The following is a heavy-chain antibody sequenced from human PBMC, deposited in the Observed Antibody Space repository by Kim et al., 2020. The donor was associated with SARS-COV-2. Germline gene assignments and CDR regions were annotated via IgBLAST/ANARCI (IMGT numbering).Heavy chain of an antibody. V-gene: IGHV1-18*01. CDR2: ISAYNGNT. CDR1: GYTFTSYG. J-gene: IGHJ4*02. CDR3: ARHYVWGSYRSYYFDY. Sequence: ASVKVSCKASGYTFTSYGISWVRQAPGQGLEWMGWISAYNGNTNYAQKLQGRVTMTTDTSTSTAYMELRSLRSDDTAVYYCARHYVWGSYRSYYFDYCGQGTLVTVSS. D-gene: IGHD3-16*02.